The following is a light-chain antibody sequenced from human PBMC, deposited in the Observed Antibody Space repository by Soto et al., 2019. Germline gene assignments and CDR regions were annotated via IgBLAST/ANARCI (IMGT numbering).Light chain of an antibody. CDR3: MQVLQVPLA. V-gene: IGKV2-28*01. CDR2: LGS. J-gene: IGKJ4*01. CDR1: QSLLHSNGYNY. Sequence: DIVLTQSPLSLPVTPGEPASVSCRSSQSLLHSNGYNYLDWYLQKPGQSPQLLIYLGSHRASGVPDRYSGSGSGTEFTLKISRVEAEDVGLYYCMQVLQVPLAFGGGTKVEIK.